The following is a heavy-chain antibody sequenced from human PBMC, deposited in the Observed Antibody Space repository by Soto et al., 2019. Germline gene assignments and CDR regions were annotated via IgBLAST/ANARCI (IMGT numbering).Heavy chain of an antibody. V-gene: IGHV3-48*02. CDR2: ISSSSSTI. J-gene: IGHJ6*02. CDR3: ARGHAALQYRGGDCYSDYYYYYGMDV. CDR1: GFTFSSYS. D-gene: IGHD2-21*02. Sequence: GGSLRLSCAASGFTFSSYSMNWVRQAPGKGLEWVSYISSSSSTIYYADSVKGRFTISRDNAKNSLYLQMNSLRDEDTAVYYCARGHAALQYRGGDCYSDYYYYYGMDVWGQGTTVTVSS.